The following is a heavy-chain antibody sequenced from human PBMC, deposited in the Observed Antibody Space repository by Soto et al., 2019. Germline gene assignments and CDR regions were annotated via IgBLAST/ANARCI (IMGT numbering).Heavy chain of an antibody. CDR1: GFTFDDYA. V-gene: IGHV3-9*01. Sequence: GGSLRLSCAASGFTFDDYAMHWVRQAPGKGLEWVSGISWNSGSIGYADSVKGRFTISRDNAKNSLYLQMNSLRAEDTALYYCAKDPRMTGYSSSPSGYWGQGTLVTVSS. J-gene: IGHJ4*02. CDR3: AKDPRMTGYSSSPSGY. D-gene: IGHD6-13*01. CDR2: ISWNSGSI.